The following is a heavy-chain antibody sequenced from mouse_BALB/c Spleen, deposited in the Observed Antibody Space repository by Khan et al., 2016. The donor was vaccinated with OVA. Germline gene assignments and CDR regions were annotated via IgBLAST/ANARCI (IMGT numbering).Heavy chain of an antibody. Sequence: VQLVESGPGLVAPSQSLSIICTVSGFSLTSYGVHWVRQPPGKGLEWLGVMWAGGSTNYNSALMSRLSISIDNSKSQVFLKMNSLQPDDTAMYYCARPYYGSAWFAYWGQGTLVTVSA. CDR2: MWAGGST. V-gene: IGHV2-9*02. CDR3: ARPYYGSAWFAY. CDR1: GFSLTSYG. J-gene: IGHJ3*01. D-gene: IGHD1-1*01.